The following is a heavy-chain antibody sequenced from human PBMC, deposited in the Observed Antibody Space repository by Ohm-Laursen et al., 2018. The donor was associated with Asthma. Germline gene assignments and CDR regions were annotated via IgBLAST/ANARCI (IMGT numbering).Heavy chain of an antibody. D-gene: IGHD4-17*01. J-gene: IGHJ4*01. CDR2: IKEDGSEE. Sequence: SLRLSCAASGLTFSSYWMTWVRQAPGKGPEWVAHIKEDGSEESYLASVKGRFTISRDNAKNSLYLQMNNLRADDTAVYYCARDPPVTTVTTGEYFDFWGHGTPVTVSS. V-gene: IGHV3-7*05. CDR1: GLTFSSYW. CDR3: ARDPPVTTVTTGEYFDF.